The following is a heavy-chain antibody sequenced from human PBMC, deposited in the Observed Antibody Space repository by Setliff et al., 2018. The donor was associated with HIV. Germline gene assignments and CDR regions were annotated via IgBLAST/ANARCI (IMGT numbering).Heavy chain of an antibody. CDR2: ISSSSSYI. Sequence: PGESLKISCAASGFTFSSYSMNWVRQAPGKGLEWVSYISSSSSYIYYADSVKGRFTISRDNAENSLYLQMNSLRAEDTAVYYCARDNGRYFDRGWFDPWGQGALVTVSS. D-gene: IGHD3-9*01. V-gene: IGHV3-21*01. J-gene: IGHJ5*02. CDR1: GFTFSSYS. CDR3: ARDNGRYFDRGWFDP.